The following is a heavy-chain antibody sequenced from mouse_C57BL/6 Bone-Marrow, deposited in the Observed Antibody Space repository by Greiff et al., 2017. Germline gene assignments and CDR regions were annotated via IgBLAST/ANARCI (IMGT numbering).Heavy chain of an antibody. CDR3: ARWGVVVHFDY. V-gene: IGHV1-55*01. D-gene: IGHD1-1*01. CDR1: GYTFTSYW. J-gene: IGHJ2*01. Sequence: VQLQQPGAELVKPGASVKMSCKASGYTFTSYWITWVKQRPGHGLEWIGDIFPGSGSTNYNEKFKSKATLTVDTSSSTAYMQLSSLTSEDSAVYYCARWGVVVHFDYWGQGTTLTVSS. CDR2: IFPGSGST.